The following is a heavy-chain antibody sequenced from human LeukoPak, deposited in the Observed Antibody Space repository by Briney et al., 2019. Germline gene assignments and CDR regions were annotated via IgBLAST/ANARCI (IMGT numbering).Heavy chain of an antibody. CDR3: ARCTTGTTEIDY. J-gene: IGHJ4*02. CDR2: ISYDGSNK. CDR1: GFTFSSYA. V-gene: IGHV3-30-3*01. Sequence: PGGSLRLSCAASGFTFSSYAMSWVRQAPGKGLEWVAVISYDGSNKYYADSVKGRFTISRDNSKNTLYLQMNSLRAEDTAAYYCARCTTGTTEIDYWGQGTLVTVSS. D-gene: IGHD1-1*01.